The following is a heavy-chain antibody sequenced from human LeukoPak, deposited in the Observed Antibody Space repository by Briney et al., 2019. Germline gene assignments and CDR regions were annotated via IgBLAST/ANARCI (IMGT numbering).Heavy chain of an antibody. CDR3: ARDFMVRGVIIFDY. CDR1: GGTFSSYA. V-gene: IGHV1-69*05. Sequence: ASVKVSCKASGGTFSSYAISWVRQAPGQGLEWMGEIIPIFGTANYAQKFQGRVTITTDESTSTAYMELSSLRSEDTAVYYCARDFMVRGVIIFDYWGQGTLVTVSS. D-gene: IGHD3-10*01. J-gene: IGHJ4*02. CDR2: IIPIFGTA.